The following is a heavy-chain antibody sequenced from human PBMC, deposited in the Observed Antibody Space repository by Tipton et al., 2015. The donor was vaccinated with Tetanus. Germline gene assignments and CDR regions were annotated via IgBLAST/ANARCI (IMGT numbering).Heavy chain of an antibody. CDR3: ARSGYYSRAYYHYRMDV. Sequence: TLSLTCSVSGDSISSFYWSWIRQPAGKGLEWIGRIYTSGSTNYNPSLKSRVTMSVDTSKRQFSLNLSSVTAADTAVYYCARSGYYSRAYYHYRMDVWGQGTTVSVSS. V-gene: IGHV4-4*07. CDR1: GDSISSFY. J-gene: IGHJ6*02. D-gene: IGHD3-9*01. CDR2: IYTSGST.